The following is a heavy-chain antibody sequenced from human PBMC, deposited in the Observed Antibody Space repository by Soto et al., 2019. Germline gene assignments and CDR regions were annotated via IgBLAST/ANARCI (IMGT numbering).Heavy chain of an antibody. J-gene: IGHJ4*02. CDR2: IYYSGST. CDR1: GGSISSSSYY. Sequence: LSLTCTVSGGSISSSSYYWGWIRQPPGKGLEWIGSIYYSGSTYYNPSLKSRVTISVDTSKNQFSLKLSSVTAADTAVYYCARRGENYYDSSGYYYAFDYWGQGTLVTVSS. D-gene: IGHD3-22*01. CDR3: ARRGENYYDSSGYYYAFDY. V-gene: IGHV4-39*01.